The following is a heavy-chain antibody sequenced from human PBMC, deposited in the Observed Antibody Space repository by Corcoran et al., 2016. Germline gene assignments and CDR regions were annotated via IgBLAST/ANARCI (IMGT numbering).Heavy chain of an antibody. CDR2: INAGNGNT. Sequence: QVQLVQSGAEVKKPGASVKVSCKASGYTFTSYAMHWVRQAPGQRLEWMGWINAGNGNTKYSQKFQGRVTITRDTSASTAYMELSSLRSEDTAVYYCARGNRLPLYCSSTSCYYYYYGMDVWGQGTTVTVSS. J-gene: IGHJ6*02. CDR3: ARGNRLPLYCSSTSCYYYYYGMDV. D-gene: IGHD2-2*01. CDR1: GYTFTSYA. V-gene: IGHV1-3*01.